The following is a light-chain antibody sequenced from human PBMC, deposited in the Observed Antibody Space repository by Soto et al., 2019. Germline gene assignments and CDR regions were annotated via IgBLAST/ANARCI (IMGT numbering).Light chain of an antibody. CDR1: QSVSNY. Sequence: EIVLTQAPATRSLSPGERATLSCRASQSVSNYLAWYQQKPGQAPRLLMFDASNRATGIPARFSGSGSGTDFTLTISSLEPEDFAVYYCQQRSNWPPMYTFGQGTKLEIK. CDR3: QQRSNWPPMYT. CDR2: DAS. J-gene: IGKJ2*01. V-gene: IGKV3-11*01.